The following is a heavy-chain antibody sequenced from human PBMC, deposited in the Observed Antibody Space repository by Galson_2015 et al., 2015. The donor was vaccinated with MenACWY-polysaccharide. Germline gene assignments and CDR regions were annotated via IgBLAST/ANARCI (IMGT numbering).Heavy chain of an antibody. V-gene: IGHV3-23*01. D-gene: IGHD3-22*01. CDR3: AREDSSGGIVGRWRYFDL. J-gene: IGHJ2*01. CDR2: ISGSGGST. CDR1: GFTFSSYA. Sequence: SLRLSCAASGFTFSSYAMSWVRQTPGKGLEWVSAISGSGGSTYYADSVKGRFTISRDNSKNTLYLQTNSLRAEDTAVYYCAREDSSGGIVGRWRYFDLWGRGTLVTVSS.